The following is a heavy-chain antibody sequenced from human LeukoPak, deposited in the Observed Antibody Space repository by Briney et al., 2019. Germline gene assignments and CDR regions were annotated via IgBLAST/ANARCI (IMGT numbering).Heavy chain of an antibody. J-gene: IGHJ2*01. V-gene: IGHV3-11*05. D-gene: IGHD3-9*01. Sequence: GVYLRLSCAASGFIFSDYYMSWIRRAPGKGLEWVSYINSGSRNTTYADSVKGRFTIYRDNAKNSLYWQMNSLRVEDTAVYYCARVGFDWSYWYFDLWGRGTLVTVS. CDR1: GFIFSDYY. CDR2: INSGSRNT. CDR3: ARVGFDWSYWYFDL.